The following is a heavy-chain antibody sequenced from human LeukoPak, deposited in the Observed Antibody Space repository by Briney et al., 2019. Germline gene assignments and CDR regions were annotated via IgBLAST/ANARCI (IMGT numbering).Heavy chain of an antibody. CDR2: IYNSVST. V-gene: IGHV4-39*02. CDR3: ARNSSSGWFDF. Sequence: SETLSLTCTVSGDSISSHLYYWGWIRQTPGKGLEWIASIYNSVSTFYNPSLKSRVTISVDTSNNHFSLRLTSVNVADTGVYYCARNSSSGWFDFWGQGTLVTVPS. CDR1: GDSISSHLYY. D-gene: IGHD6-19*01. J-gene: IGHJ4*02.